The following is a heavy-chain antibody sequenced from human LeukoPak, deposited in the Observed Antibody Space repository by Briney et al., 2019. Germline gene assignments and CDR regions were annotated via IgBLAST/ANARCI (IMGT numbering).Heavy chain of an antibody. J-gene: IGHJ4*02. CDR2: ISGSGGST. D-gene: IGHD3-10*01. CDR1: GFIVSDNY. Sequence: PGGSLRLSCVASGFIVSDNYMSWVRQAPGKGLEWVSAISGSGGSTYYADSVKGRFTISRDNSKNTLYLQMNSLRAEDTAVYYCAKGAILLLWFGEPLDYWGQGTLVTVSS. V-gene: IGHV3-23*01. CDR3: AKGAILLLWFGEPLDY.